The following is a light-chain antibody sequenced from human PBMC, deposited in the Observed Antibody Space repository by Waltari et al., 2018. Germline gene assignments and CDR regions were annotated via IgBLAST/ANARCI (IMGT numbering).Light chain of an antibody. J-gene: IGKJ1*01. CDR2: AAS. CDR3: QNHERLPAT. Sequence: EVVLTQSPGTLSLSPGERATLACRANQRICKYLVWYQQRPGQAPRLIMFAASTRATGIPDRFSGSGYGTDFSLTISRLEPEDFAVYYCQNHERLPATFGQGTKVEIK. V-gene: IGKV3-20*01. CDR1: QRICKY.